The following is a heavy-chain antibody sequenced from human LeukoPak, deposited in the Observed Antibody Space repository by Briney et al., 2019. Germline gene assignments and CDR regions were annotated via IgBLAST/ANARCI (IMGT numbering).Heavy chain of an antibody. D-gene: IGHD3-10*01. V-gene: IGHV4-39*07. CDR3: ARLLWYYGSGSYRWFDP. CDR1: GGSITNTSYY. J-gene: IGHJ5*02. Sequence: SETLSLTCTDSGGSITNTSYYWGWIRQPPGKGLEWIGSVYYSGTTYYNPSLKSRVTISVDTSKNQFSLTLSSVTAADTAVYYCARLLWYYGSGSYRWFDPWSQGTLDTVSS. CDR2: VYYSGTT.